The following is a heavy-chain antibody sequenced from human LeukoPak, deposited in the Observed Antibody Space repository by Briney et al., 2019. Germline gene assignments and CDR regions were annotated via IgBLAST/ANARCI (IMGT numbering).Heavy chain of an antibody. Sequence: GGSLRLSCAASGFTFSDYYMSWIRQAPGKGLEWVAFIRYDGSNKYYADSVKGRFTISRDNSKNTLYLQMNSLRAEDTAVYYCAKDDFWSGSYAFDIWGQGTMVTVSS. CDR3: AKDDFWSGSYAFDI. J-gene: IGHJ3*02. V-gene: IGHV3-30*02. CDR2: IRYDGSNK. D-gene: IGHD3-3*01. CDR1: GFTFSDYY.